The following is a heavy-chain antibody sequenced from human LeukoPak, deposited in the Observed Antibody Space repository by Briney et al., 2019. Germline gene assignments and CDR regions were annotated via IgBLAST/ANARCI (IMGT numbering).Heavy chain of an antibody. D-gene: IGHD3-10*01. CDR3: VRGRGSGSYYDY. CDR1: GFTFSSYW. V-gene: IGHV3-74*01. Sequence: GGSLRLSCAASGFTFSSYWMHWVRHAPGKGLVWVSRITTDGSTTNYADSVKGRFTISRDNAKNTLYLQMNSLRAEDTAVYYCVRGRGSGSYYDYWGQGTLVIVSS. J-gene: IGHJ4*02. CDR2: ITTDGSTT.